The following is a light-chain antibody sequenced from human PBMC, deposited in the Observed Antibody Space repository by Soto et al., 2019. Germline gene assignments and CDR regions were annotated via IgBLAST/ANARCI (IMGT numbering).Light chain of an antibody. Sequence: QSVLTQPPSVSGAPGQRVTISCTGSSSNIGAGYNVHWYQHLPGTAPKLLIYVNSNRPSGFPDRFSGSKSGTSASLAITGLQAEDEADYYCQSYDSSLSVVFGGGTKLTVL. V-gene: IGLV1-40*01. CDR3: QSYDSSLSVV. CDR1: SSNIGAGYN. J-gene: IGLJ2*01. CDR2: VNS.